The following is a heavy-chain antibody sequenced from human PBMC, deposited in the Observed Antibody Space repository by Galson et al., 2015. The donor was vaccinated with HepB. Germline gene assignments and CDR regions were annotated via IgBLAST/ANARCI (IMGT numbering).Heavy chain of an antibody. CDR1: GFTFSSYG. V-gene: IGHV3-30*18. D-gene: IGHD6-19*01. CDR3: AKDPGGSPAVAGTQGGY. CDR2: ISYDGSNK. Sequence: SLRLSCAASGFTFSSYGMHWVRQAPGKGLEWVAVISYDGSNKYYADSVKGRFTISRDNSKNTLYLQMNSLRAEDTAVYYCAKDPGGSPAVAGTQGGYWGQGTLVTVSS. J-gene: IGHJ4*02.